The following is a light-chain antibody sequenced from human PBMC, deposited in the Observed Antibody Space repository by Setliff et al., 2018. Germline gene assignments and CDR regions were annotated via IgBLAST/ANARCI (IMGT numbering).Light chain of an antibody. CDR3: QVWDSGSEHYV. Sequence: SYELTQPPSVPVAPGKTARITCGNNIGGKSVNWYQQKPGQAPVLVIYYDSDRPSGIPERFFGSNSGNTATLTISRVEAGDEADYYCQVWDSGSEHYVFGTGTKVTVL. CDR1: NIGGKS. CDR2: YDS. V-gene: IGLV3-21*04. J-gene: IGLJ1*01.